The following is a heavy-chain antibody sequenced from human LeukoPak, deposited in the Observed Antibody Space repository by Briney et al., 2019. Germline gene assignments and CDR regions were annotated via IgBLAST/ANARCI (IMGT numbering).Heavy chain of an antibody. Sequence: SETLSLTCTVSGGSISSSNYYWGWIRQPPGKGLEWIGIIYYSGSTYYNPSLKNRLTISVDTSKNQFSLKLSSVTATDTAVYYCARRGYCSSTSCYEYWFDPWGQGTLVTVSS. J-gene: IGHJ5*02. V-gene: IGHV4-39*01. CDR3: ARRGYCSSTSCYEYWFDP. CDR2: IYYSGST. CDR1: GGSISSSNYY. D-gene: IGHD2-2*01.